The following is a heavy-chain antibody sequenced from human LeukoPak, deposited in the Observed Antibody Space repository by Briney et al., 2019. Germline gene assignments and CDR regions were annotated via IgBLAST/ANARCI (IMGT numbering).Heavy chain of an antibody. CDR2: INHSGST. V-gene: IGHV4-34*01. Sequence: SETLSLTCAVYGGSFSGYYWSWIRQPPGKGLEWIGEINHSGSTDYNPSLKSRVTISVDTSKNQFSLKLSSVTAADTAVYYCARGGYSGYPIRYWGQGTLVTVSS. CDR1: GGSFSGYY. CDR3: ARGGYSGYPIRY. D-gene: IGHD5-12*01. J-gene: IGHJ4*02.